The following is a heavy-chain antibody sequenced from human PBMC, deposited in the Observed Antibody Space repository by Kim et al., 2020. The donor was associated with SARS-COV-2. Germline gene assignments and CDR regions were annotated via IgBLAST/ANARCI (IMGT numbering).Heavy chain of an antibody. CDR2: IYYSGST. CDR1: GGSISSSSYY. Sequence: SETLSLTCTVSGGSISSSSYYWGWIRQPPGKGLEWIGSIYYSGSTYYNPSLKSRVTISVDTSKNQFSLKLSSVTAADTAVYYCARHGGSGWYENWFDPWGQGTLVTVSS. J-gene: IGHJ5*02. CDR3: ARHGGSGWYENWFDP. D-gene: IGHD6-19*01. V-gene: IGHV4-39*01.